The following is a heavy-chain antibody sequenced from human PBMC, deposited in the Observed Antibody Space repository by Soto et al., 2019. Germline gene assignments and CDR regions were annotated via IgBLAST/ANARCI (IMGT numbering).Heavy chain of an antibody. V-gene: IGHV5-51*01. CDR3: TATLTSAMEV. CDR2: IFPADSDT. J-gene: IGHJ6*01. D-gene: IGHD4-4*01. Sequence: GESLKISCKGSQYNFMNFWVGWVRQMPGKGLEWMGIIFPADSDTRFSPSFQGRVTMSVDKSTYTAYLQWSSLEASDTAIYYCTATLTSAMEVWRQGAPVTVSS. CDR1: QYNFMNFW.